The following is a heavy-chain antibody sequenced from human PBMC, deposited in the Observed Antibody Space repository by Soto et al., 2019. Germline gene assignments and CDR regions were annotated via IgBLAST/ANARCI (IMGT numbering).Heavy chain of an antibody. J-gene: IGHJ6*03. CDR2: INHSGST. CDR1: GGSFSGYY. CDR3: ATCFLDPKGRYYYMDV. V-gene: IGHV4-34*01. Sequence: PSESLCLTCAVYGGSFSGYYWSWIRQPPGNGLEWIGEINHSGSTNYNPSLKSRVTISVDTSKNQFSLKLSSVTAADTAVYYCATCFLDPKGRYYYMDVWGKGTTVT.